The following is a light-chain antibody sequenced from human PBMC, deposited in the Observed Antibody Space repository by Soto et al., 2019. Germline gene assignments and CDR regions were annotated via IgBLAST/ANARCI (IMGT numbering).Light chain of an antibody. Sequence: DIQMTQSPSTLSASVGDRVTITCRASQNINNWLAWYQQKPGKAPNLLIYNASDLQSGVPSRFSGSVSGTEFTLTISSLQPDDIATYYCQKYETAPRTYGQGTKVEI. V-gene: IGKV1-5*03. J-gene: IGKJ4*01. CDR2: NAS. CDR1: QNINNW. CDR3: QKYETAPRT.